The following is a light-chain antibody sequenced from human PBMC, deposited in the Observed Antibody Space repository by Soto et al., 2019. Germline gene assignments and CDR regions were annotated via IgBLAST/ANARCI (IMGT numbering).Light chain of an antibody. V-gene: IGLV1-40*01. CDR3: QYFDSSLSRYV. J-gene: IGLJ1*01. CDR1: KSDIGAGYD. CDR2: GNT. Sequence: QSVLTQPPSVSGAPGQRVTISCTGSKSDIGAGYDVHWYQQFPGAAPKLLIYGNTNRPSGVPDRFSGSRSGTSASLAITGIQAEDEADYFCQYFDSSLSRYVFGTGTKVTVL.